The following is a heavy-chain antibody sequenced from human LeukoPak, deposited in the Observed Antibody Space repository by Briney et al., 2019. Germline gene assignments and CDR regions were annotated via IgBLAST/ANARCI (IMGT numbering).Heavy chain of an antibody. J-gene: IGHJ4*02. D-gene: IGHD3-10*01. Sequence: SETLSLTCEVSNYPISSDYSWGWIRQPPGKGLEWIGSIYPSGNTYYNPSLKSRVTISVVTSKNQFSLKLSSVTAADTAVYYCARWASGGSADFDYWGQGTLVTVSS. CDR1: NYPISSDYS. CDR2: IYPSGNT. CDR3: ARWASGGSADFDY. V-gene: IGHV4-38-2*01.